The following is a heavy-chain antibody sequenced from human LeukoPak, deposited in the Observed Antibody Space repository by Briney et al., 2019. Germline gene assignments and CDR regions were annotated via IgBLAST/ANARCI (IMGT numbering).Heavy chain of an antibody. CDR1: GFTVSSNY. Sequence: GGSLRLSCAASGFTVSSNYMSWVRQAPGKGLEWVLVIYSGGSTYYADSVKGRFTISRDNSKNTLYLQMNSLRAEDTAVYYCARDYYDSSGYFLFDYWGQGTLVTVSS. CDR2: IYSGGST. J-gene: IGHJ4*02. V-gene: IGHV3-53*01. CDR3: ARDYYDSSGYFLFDY. D-gene: IGHD3-22*01.